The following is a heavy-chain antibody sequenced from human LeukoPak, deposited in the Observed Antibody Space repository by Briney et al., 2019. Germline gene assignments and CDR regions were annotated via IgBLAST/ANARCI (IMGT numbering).Heavy chain of an antibody. J-gene: IGHJ4*02. CDR2: IYTSGST. CDR1: GGSISSGSYY. V-gene: IGHV4-61*02. Sequence: SETLSLTCTVSGGSISSGSYYWSWIRQPAGKGLEWIGRIYTSGSTNFNPSLKSRVTISVDTSKNQFSLKLTSVTAADTAVYYCARDPGYSGSYQYYFDYWGQGTLVTVSS. CDR3: ARDPGYSGSYQYYFDY. D-gene: IGHD1-26*01.